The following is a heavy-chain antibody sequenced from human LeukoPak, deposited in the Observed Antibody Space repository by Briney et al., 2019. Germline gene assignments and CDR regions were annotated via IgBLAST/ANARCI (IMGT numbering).Heavy chain of an antibody. CDR3: AKDSPGVGLGAFDI. CDR1: GFTFNDYY. V-gene: IGHV3-11*01. J-gene: IGHJ3*02. D-gene: IGHD1-26*01. CDR2: INIGGTNT. Sequence: GGSLRLSCAASGFTFNDYYMSWIRQAPGKGLEWLSYINIGGTNTHYADSVKGRFTISRDNSKNTLYLQMNSLRAEDTAVYYCAKDSPGVGLGAFDIWGQGTMVTVSS.